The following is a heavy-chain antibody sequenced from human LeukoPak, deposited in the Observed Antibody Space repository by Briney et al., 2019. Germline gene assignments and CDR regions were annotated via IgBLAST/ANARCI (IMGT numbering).Heavy chain of an antibody. CDR3: ARLSSGWYLYFDY. D-gene: IGHD6-19*01. V-gene: IGHV4-39*01. CDR2: IYYSGST. CDR1: GGSISSSSYY. Sequence: KSSETLSLTCTVSGGSISSSSYYWGWNRQPPGKGLEWIGSIYYSGSTYYNPSLKSRVTISVDTSKNQFSLKLSSVTAADTAVYYCARLSSGWYLYFDYWGQGTLVTVSS. J-gene: IGHJ4*02.